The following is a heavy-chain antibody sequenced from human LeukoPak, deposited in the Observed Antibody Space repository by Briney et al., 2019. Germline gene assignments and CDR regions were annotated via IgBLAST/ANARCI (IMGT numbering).Heavy chain of an antibody. J-gene: IGHJ4*02. Sequence: GESLRLSCAASGFTFTPFTMNWVRQAPGKGREWVASISGTGTYIYYADSMKGRFTISRDNGKKSLYLQMNSLTADDTAVYYCARGLVVTGTLDSWGQGTLVTVSS. CDR3: ARGLVVTGTLDS. CDR1: GFTFTPFT. CDR2: ISGTGTYI. V-gene: IGHV3-21*01. D-gene: IGHD6-19*01.